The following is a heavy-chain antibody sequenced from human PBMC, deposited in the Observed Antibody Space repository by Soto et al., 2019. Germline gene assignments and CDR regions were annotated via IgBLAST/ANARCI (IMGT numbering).Heavy chain of an antibody. J-gene: IGHJ4*02. CDR2: ITPYNGNV. Sequence: QMQLLQSGAEVKKTGSSVKISCKTSGWIFTFQYLHWVRQAPGKGLEWLGWITPYNGNVKYAQHFQDRISLTRDNSLTPLFLELRNLRSEDTGLYYCARSATSGDQHFIDSWGQGTLVTVSS. CDR3: ARSATSGDQHFIDS. D-gene: IGHD7-27*01. V-gene: IGHV1-45*02. CDR1: GWIFTFQY.